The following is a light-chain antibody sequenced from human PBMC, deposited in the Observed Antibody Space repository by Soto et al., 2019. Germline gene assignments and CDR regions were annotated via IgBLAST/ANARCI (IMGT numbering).Light chain of an antibody. CDR2: DVD. Sequence: QSALTQPVSVSGSPGQSITISCTGTYSDVGGYNFVTWYQQHPGKAPKLMIHDVDTRPSGVSNRFSGSKSGTTASLTISGLQPEDEADYYCCSYASSTSYVFGTATKLTVL. CDR3: CSYASSTSYV. CDR1: YSDVGGYNF. J-gene: IGLJ1*01. V-gene: IGLV2-14*01.